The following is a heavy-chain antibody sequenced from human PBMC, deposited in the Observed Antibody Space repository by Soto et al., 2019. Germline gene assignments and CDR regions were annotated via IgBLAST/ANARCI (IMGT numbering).Heavy chain of an antibody. CDR2: IYYSGST. V-gene: IGHV4-31*03. D-gene: IGHD3-22*01. Sequence: SETLSLTCTVSGGSISSGGYYWSWIRQHPGKGLEWIGYIYYSGSTYYNLSLKSRVTISVDTSKNQFSLKLSSVTAADTAVYYCARDSYYDSSGLDYWGQGTLVTVSS. J-gene: IGHJ4*02. CDR1: GGSISSGGYY. CDR3: ARDSYYDSSGLDY.